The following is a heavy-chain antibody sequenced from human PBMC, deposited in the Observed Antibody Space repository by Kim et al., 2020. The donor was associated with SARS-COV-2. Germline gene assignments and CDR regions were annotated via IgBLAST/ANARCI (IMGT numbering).Heavy chain of an antibody. V-gene: IGHV4-34*01. J-gene: IGHJ6*02. Sequence: KSRVTISVDTSKNQFSLKLSSVTAADTAVYYCAGVLLWFSSRYHYYGMDVWGQGTTVTVSS. CDR3: AGVLLWFSSRYHYYGMDV. D-gene: IGHD3-10*01.